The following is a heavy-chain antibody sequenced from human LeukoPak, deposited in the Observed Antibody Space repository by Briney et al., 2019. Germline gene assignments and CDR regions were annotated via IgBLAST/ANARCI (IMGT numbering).Heavy chain of an antibody. V-gene: IGHV3-7*02. J-gene: IGHJ4*02. Sequence: PGRSLRLSCAASGFMFGSHALHWVRQAPGKGLEWVANIRHDGGEKYYVDSVKGRFTISRDNAKNSLYLQMNSLRAEDTAVYYCGSQYGNSWQYWGQGTLVTVSS. D-gene: IGHD5-24*01. CDR1: GFMFGSHA. CDR2: IRHDGGEK. CDR3: GSQYGNSWQY.